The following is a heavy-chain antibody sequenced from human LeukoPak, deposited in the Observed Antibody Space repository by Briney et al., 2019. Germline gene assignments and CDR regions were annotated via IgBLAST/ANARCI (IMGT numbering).Heavy chain of an antibody. V-gene: IGHV3-30*18. D-gene: IGHD3-16*02. CDR1: GFTFSSYG. CDR3: AKGLMITFGGVIPKGDAFDI. CDR2: ISYDGSNK. Sequence: GGSLRLSCAASGFTFSSYGMHWVRQAPGKGLEWVAVISYDGSNKYYADSVKGRFTISRDNSKNTLYLQMNSLRAEDTAVYYCAKGLMITFGGVIPKGDAFDIWGQGTMVTVSS. J-gene: IGHJ3*02.